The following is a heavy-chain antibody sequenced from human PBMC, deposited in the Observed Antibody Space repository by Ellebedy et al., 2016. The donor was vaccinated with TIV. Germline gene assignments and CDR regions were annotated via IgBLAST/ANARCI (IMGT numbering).Heavy chain of an antibody. Sequence: GESLKISCAASGFTVSRNYMSWVRQAPGKGLEWVSVIYTGGATYYADSVKGRFTISRDNSKNTVFLQMNSLQTEDTAVYYCTRLSLSYYYDSGNYYDRVFDIWGQGTMVTVSS. CDR1: GFTVSRNY. CDR3: TRLSLSYYYDSGNYYDRVFDI. J-gene: IGHJ3*02. V-gene: IGHV3-53*01. D-gene: IGHD3-10*01. CDR2: IYTGGAT.